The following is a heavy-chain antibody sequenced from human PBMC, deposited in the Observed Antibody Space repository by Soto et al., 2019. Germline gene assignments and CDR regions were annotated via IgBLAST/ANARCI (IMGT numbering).Heavy chain of an antibody. D-gene: IGHD6-13*01. V-gene: IGHV4-38-2*02. J-gene: IGHJ4*02. CDR1: GFSISSGFY. CDR3: TRGMNPQDY. Sequence: LSLTCNVSGFSISSGFYWGWVRQPPGKGLEWIGAIYHSGTTYFSPSLKSRVTMTIDTSKNQFSLSLASVAAADTAMYYCTRGMNPQDYWGQGTLVTVSS. CDR2: IYHSGTT.